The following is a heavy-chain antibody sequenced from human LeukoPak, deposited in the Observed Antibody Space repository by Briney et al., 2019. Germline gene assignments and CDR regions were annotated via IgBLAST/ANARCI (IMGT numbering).Heavy chain of an antibody. CDR3: ARWDHYYYDSTLFDP. V-gene: IGHV3-21*01. Sequence: GGSLRLSCAASGFTFSSYSMNWVRQAPGKGLEWVSSISSSSSYIYYADSVKGRFTISRDNAKNSLYLQMNSLRAEDTAVYYCARWDHYYYDSTLFDPWGQGTLVTVSS. J-gene: IGHJ5*02. D-gene: IGHD3-22*01. CDR1: GFTFSSYS. CDR2: ISSSSSYI.